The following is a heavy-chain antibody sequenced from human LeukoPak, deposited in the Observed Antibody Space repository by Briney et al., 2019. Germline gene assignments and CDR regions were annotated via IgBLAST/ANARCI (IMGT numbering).Heavy chain of an antibody. CDR2: ISGSGGSK. V-gene: IGHV3-23*01. CDR3: ANEPNDYSSSFYYYYYMDV. Sequence: PGGSLRLSCAASGFTFSSYAMSWVRQAPGKGLEWVSAISGSGGSKYYADSVKGRFTISRDNSKNTLYLQMNSLRAEETAVYYCANEPNDYSSSFYYYYYMDVWGKGTTVTVSS. D-gene: IGHD6-6*01. J-gene: IGHJ6*03. CDR1: GFTFSSYA.